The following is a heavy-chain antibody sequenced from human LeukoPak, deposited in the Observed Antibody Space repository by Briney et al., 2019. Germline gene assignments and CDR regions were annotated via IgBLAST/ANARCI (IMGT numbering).Heavy chain of an antibody. D-gene: IGHD3-3*01. CDR1: GFTFSSYS. Sequence: PGGSLRLSCAASGFTFSSYSMNWVRQAPGKGLEWVSCISSSSSDISYADSVKGRFTISRDNAKNSLYLHMSSLRAEDTAVYYCARVPGGLEWADFDYWGQGTLVTVSS. CDR2: ISSSSSDI. J-gene: IGHJ4*02. V-gene: IGHV3-21*01. CDR3: ARVPGGLEWADFDY.